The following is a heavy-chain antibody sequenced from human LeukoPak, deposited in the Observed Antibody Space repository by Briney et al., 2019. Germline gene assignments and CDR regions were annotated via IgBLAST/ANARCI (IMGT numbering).Heavy chain of an antibody. D-gene: IGHD3-3*01. CDR3: ARGGYDFWSVNRWFDH. CDR2: INHSGST. Sequence: SETQSLTYAVYGGSFSGYYWSWIRQPPGKGLEWIGEINHSGSTNYNPSLKSRVTISVDTSKNQFSLKLSSVTAADTAVYYCARGGYDFWSVNRWFDHWGPGSLV. J-gene: IGHJ5*02. V-gene: IGHV4-34*01. CDR1: GGSFSGYY.